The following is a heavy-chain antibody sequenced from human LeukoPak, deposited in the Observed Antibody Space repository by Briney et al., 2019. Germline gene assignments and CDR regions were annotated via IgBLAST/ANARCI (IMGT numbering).Heavy chain of an antibody. CDR3: ARGGDIVMVTAGGDY. Sequence: GGSLRLSCAASGFTFNNYGMHWVRQAPGKGLEWVTFIRFDGSNTYYADSVKGRFTISRDNSKNTLYLQMNSLRAEDTAVYYCARGGDIVMVTAGGDYWGQGTLVTVSS. D-gene: IGHD2-21*02. V-gene: IGHV3-30*02. J-gene: IGHJ4*02. CDR2: IRFDGSNT. CDR1: GFTFNNYG.